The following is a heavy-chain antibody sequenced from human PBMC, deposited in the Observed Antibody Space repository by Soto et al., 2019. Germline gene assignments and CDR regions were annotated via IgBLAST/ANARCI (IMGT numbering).Heavy chain of an antibody. V-gene: IGHV3-11*01. CDR1: GFTFRYYY. CDR3: ARGTYRSKTDFDY. Sequence: GGSLILSCAASGFTFRYYYMTWIRQAPGSGLEWVSYISSSSGTISYANSVKGRFTISRDNAQNSLYLQMTSLRAEDTAVYYCARGTYRSKTDFDYWGQGTLVTVSS. J-gene: IGHJ4*02. CDR2: ISSSSGTI. D-gene: IGHD6-13*01.